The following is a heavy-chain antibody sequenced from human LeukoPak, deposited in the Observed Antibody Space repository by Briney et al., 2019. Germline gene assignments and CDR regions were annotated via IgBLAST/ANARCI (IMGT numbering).Heavy chain of an antibody. V-gene: IGHV3-64*01. Sequence: GGSLRLSCAASGFTFSSYAMHWVRQAPGKGLEFVSSITTNGGHTFYAKAVKGRFIISRDNSKNTLYLQMGSLRAEDMAVYYCAREEGTTVDLDIWGQGTMVTVSS. CDR1: GFTFSSYA. D-gene: IGHD4-17*01. CDR2: ITTNGGHT. CDR3: AREEGTTVDLDI. J-gene: IGHJ3*02.